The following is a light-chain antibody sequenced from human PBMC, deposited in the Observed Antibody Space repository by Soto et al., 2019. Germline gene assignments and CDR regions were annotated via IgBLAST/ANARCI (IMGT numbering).Light chain of an antibody. V-gene: IGKV1-5*03. CDR2: KAA. Sequence: DIQMTQSPSTLSASVGDRVTTTSRASQSISTWLAWYQQNPGKAPKLLIYKAANLEAGVPSRFSGSGSGTEFTITISSLQHDDFATYYCQQYNTYPLTFGGGTTVEIK. J-gene: IGKJ4*01. CDR3: QQYNTYPLT. CDR1: QSISTW.